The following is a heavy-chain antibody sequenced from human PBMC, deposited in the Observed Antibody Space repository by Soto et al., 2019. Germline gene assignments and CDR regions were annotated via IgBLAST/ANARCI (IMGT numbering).Heavy chain of an antibody. CDR1: GYTFTGYY. CDR2: INPNSGGT. Sequence: ASVKVSCKAPGYTFTGYYMHWVRQAPGQGLEWMGWINPNSGGTNYAQKFQGWVTMTRDTSISTAYMELSRLRSDDTAVYYCARSGGYSYGLLEPYYYYGMDVWGQGTTVTVSS. V-gene: IGHV1-2*04. CDR3: ARSGGYSYGLLEPYYYYGMDV. D-gene: IGHD5-18*01. J-gene: IGHJ6*02.